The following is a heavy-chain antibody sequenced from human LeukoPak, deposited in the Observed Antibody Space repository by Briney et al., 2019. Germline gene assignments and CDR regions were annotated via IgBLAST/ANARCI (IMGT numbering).Heavy chain of an antibody. Sequence: PSQTLSLTCTVSGGSLSSGAYYWGWTRQHPGKGLEWIGYIYYSGSTYYNPSLKSRVTISVDTSKNQFSLKLSSVTAADTAVYYCARWSGAASDYWGQGTLVTVSS. V-gene: IGHV4-31*03. CDR1: GGSLSSGAYY. CDR3: ARWSGAASDY. D-gene: IGHD5-18*01. J-gene: IGHJ4*02. CDR2: IYYSGST.